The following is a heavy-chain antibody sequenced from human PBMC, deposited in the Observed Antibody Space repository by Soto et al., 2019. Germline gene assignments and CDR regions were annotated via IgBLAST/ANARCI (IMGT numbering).Heavy chain of an antibody. Sequence: SETLSLTCTVSGGSISSGDYYWSWIRQPPGKGLEWIGYIYYSGSTNYNPSLKSRVTISVDTSKNQFSLKLSSVTAADTAVYNCAVYYYDASGYRFGPGGKGTLVTVSS. D-gene: IGHD3-22*01. CDR2: IYYSGST. CDR3: AVYYYDASGYRFGP. J-gene: IGHJ5*02. CDR1: GGSISSGDYY. V-gene: IGHV4-30-4*01.